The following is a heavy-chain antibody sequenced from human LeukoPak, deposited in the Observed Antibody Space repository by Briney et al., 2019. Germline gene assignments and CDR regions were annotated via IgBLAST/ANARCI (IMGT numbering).Heavy chain of an antibody. CDR1: GGSISSSSYY. Sequence: SETLSLTCTVSGGSISSSSYYWGWIRQPPGKGLEWIGSIYYSGSTYYNPSLKSRVTISVDTSKNQFSLKLSSVTAADTAVYYCARRYIVATTRGYFDYWGQGTLVTVSS. CDR2: IYYSGST. CDR3: ARRYIVATTRGYFDY. V-gene: IGHV4-39*01. D-gene: IGHD5-12*01. J-gene: IGHJ4*02.